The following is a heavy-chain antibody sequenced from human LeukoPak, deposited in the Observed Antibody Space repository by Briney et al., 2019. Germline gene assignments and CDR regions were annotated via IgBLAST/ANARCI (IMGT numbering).Heavy chain of an antibody. CDR3: ARSWWGTDWSLSDNWFDP. J-gene: IGHJ5*02. Sequence: ASVKVSCETSGFSFTTYYLHWVRQAPGQGLKWMAMINPSDGSTNYAQEFQGRLTMTRDTSTSTVYMELTSLRSDDTAFYYCARSWWGTDWSLSDNWFDPWGQGTLVTVSS. D-gene: IGHD3-9*01. V-gene: IGHV1-46*01. CDR2: INPSDGST. CDR1: GFSFTTYY.